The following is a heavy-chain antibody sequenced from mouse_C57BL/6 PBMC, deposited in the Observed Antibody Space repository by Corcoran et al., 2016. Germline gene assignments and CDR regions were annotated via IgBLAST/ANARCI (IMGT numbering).Heavy chain of an antibody. CDR2: IYPRDGST. CDR3: ARDYYGSIHYFDY. J-gene: IGHJ2*01. Sequence: QVQLQQSGPELVKPGASVKLSCKASGYTFTSYDINWVKQRPGQGLEWIGWIYPRDGSTKYNEKFKGKATLTVDTSSSTAYMELHSLTSEDSAVYFCARDYYGSIHYFDYWAQGTTLTVSS. D-gene: IGHD1-1*01. CDR1: GYTFTSYD. V-gene: IGHV1-85*01.